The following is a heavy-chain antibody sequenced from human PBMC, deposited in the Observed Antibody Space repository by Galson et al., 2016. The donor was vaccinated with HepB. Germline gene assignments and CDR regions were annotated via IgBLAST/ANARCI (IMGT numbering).Heavy chain of an antibody. CDR3: AKDHGYCRGGSCHFDRLA. V-gene: IGHV3-23*03. CDR1: GFTFSNYH. Sequence: SLRLSCAASGFTFSNYHMNWVRQSQERGLEWVSFVSSGGDTTYYIDSVRGRFTVSRDNSKDTLYLQMDNLRAEDTATYYCAKDHGYCRGGSCHFDRLAWGLGTLFTVSS. D-gene: IGHD2-15*01. J-gene: IGHJ5*02. CDR2: VSSGGDTT.